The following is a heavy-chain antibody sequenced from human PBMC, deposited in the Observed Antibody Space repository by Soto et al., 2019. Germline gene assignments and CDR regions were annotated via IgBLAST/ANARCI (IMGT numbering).Heavy chain of an antibody. D-gene: IGHD3-10*01. Sequence: GGSLRLSCAASGFTFSSYAMSWVRQAPGKGLEWVSAISGSGDSTYYADSVKGRFTISRDNSKNTLYLQMNSLRAEDTAVYYCATTYYPPPLFTMNYFDYWGQGTLVTVSS. V-gene: IGHV3-23*01. CDR3: ATTYYPPPLFTMNYFDY. J-gene: IGHJ4*02. CDR2: ISGSGDST. CDR1: GFTFSSYA.